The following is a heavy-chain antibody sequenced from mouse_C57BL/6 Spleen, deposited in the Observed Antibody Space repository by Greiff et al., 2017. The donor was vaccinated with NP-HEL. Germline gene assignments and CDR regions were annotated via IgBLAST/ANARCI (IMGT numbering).Heavy chain of an antibody. D-gene: IGHD1-1*01. Sequence: VQLKQSGPELVKPGASVKISCKASGYSFTDYNMNWVKQSNGKSLEWIGVINPNYGTTSYNQKFKGKATLTVDQSSSTAYMQLNSLTSEDSAVYYCARATQFITTVVAPFDYWGQGTTLTVSS. CDR3: ARATQFITTVVAPFDY. CDR1: GYSFTDYN. J-gene: IGHJ2*01. CDR2: INPNYGTT. V-gene: IGHV1-39*01.